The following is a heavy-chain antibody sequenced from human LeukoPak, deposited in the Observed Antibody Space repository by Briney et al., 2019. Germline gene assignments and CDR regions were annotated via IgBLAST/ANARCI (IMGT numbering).Heavy chain of an antibody. CDR1: GFSFSDFA. CDR2: MTGSGDTT. CDR3: AIPDSSGFYFSVRFDF. V-gene: IGHV3-23*01. D-gene: IGHD3-22*01. J-gene: IGHJ4*02. Sequence: GGSLRLSCTASGFSFSDFAMSWVRQAPGKGLEWVSTMTGSGDTTYYADSVKGGFTSSRDNTKNSLYLQMISLRAEATAVYFCAIPDSSGFYFSVRFDFWGQGTLVTVSS.